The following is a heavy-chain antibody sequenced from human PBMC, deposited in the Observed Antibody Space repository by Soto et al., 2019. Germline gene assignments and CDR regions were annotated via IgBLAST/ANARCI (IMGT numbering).Heavy chain of an antibody. CDR2: ISGSSSYI. CDR3: ARDSFDSSGYQTPFDI. Sequence: GGSLRLSCAASGVTFSSYSMNWVRQAPGKGLEWVSSISGSSSYIYYADSVKGRFTISRDSAKNSLYLQMNSLRAEDTAVYYCARDSFDSSGYQTPFDIRGQGTTVTVSS. D-gene: IGHD3-22*01. V-gene: IGHV3-21*01. J-gene: IGHJ3*02. CDR1: GVTFSSYS.